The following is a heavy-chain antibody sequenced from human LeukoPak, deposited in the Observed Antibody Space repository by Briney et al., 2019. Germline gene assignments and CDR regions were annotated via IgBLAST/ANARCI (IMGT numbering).Heavy chain of an antibody. Sequence: PGGSLRLSCAASGFTFSSQSMSWVRQAPGKGLEWVSSISSSGGSTYYADSVKGRFTISRDNSKNTLYLQMNSLRAEDTAVYYCAKAWALLNYRGQGTLVTVSS. D-gene: IGHD3-10*01. CDR2: ISSSGGST. J-gene: IGHJ4*02. CDR1: GFTFSSQS. V-gene: IGHV3-23*01. CDR3: AKAWALLNY.